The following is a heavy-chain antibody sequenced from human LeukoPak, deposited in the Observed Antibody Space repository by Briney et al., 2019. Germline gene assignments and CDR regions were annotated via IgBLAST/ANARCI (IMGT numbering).Heavy chain of an antibody. CDR2: IYTSGST. CDR3: ARSDYDFWSGYSFGWFDP. Sequence: PSETLSLTCTVSGGSISSGSYYWSWIRQPAGKGLEWIGRIYTSGSTNYNPSLKSRVTISVDTSKNQFSLKLSSVTAADTAVYYCARSDYDFWSGYSFGWFDPWGQGTLVTVSS. V-gene: IGHV4-61*02. D-gene: IGHD3-3*01. J-gene: IGHJ5*02. CDR1: GGSISSGSYY.